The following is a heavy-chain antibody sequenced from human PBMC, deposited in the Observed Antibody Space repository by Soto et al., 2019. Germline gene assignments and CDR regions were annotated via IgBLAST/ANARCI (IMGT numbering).Heavy chain of an antibody. CDR3: ASYLVYAMGSDY. D-gene: IGHD2-8*01. CDR2: ISSSSSYI. J-gene: IGHJ4*02. V-gene: IGHV3-21*01. Sequence: NPGGSLRLSCAASGFTFSSYSMNWVRQAPGKGLEWVSSISSSSSYIYYADSVKGRLTISRDNAKNSLYLQMNSLRAEDTAVYYCASYLVYAMGSDYWGQGTLVTVSS. CDR1: GFTFSSYS.